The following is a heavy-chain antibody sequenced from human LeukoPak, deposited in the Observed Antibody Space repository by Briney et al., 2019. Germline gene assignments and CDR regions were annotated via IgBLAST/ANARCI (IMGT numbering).Heavy chain of an antibody. CDR2: IYYSGST. D-gene: IGHD3-22*01. CDR1: GGSISSGDYY. Sequence: SEPLSLTCTVSGGSISSGDYYWSWIRQPPGKGLEWIGYIYYSGSTYYNPSLKSRVTISVDTSKNQFSLKLSSVTAADTAVYYCARGNALYYYDSSGSLDYWGQGTLVTVSS. J-gene: IGHJ4*02. V-gene: IGHV4-30-4*08. CDR3: ARGNALYYYDSSGSLDY.